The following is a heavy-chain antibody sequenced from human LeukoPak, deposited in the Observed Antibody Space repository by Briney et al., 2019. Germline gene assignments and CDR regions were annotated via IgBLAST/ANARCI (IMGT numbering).Heavy chain of an antibody. CDR1: GVSISSYY. V-gene: IGHV4-59*01. CDR2: IYYSGST. Sequence: SETLSLTCTVPGVSISSYYWSWIRQPPGKGLEWIGYIYYSGSTNYNPSLKSRVTISVDTSKNQFSLKLSSVTAADTAVYYCARDLEAVTPGYGMDVWGQGTTVTVSS. D-gene: IGHD4-11*01. J-gene: IGHJ6*02. CDR3: ARDLEAVTPGYGMDV.